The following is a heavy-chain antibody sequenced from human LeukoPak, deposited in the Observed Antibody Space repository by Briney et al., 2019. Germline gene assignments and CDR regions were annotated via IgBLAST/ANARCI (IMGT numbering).Heavy chain of an antibody. D-gene: IGHD3-16*01. J-gene: IGHJ3*01. CDR2: IKQDGSQR. Sequence: GGSLRLSCTASGFTFSDYWMTWVRQAPGKGPEWVANIKQDGSQRYYVDSVRGRFTISRDNAKNSLFLQMNGLRAEDTAVYFCARDFGPRLYAFDVWGQGTMITVSS. V-gene: IGHV3-7*01. CDR1: GFTFSDYW. CDR3: ARDFGPRLYAFDV.